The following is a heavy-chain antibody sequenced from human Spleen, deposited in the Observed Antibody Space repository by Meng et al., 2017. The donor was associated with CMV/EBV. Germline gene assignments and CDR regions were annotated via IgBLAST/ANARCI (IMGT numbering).Heavy chain of an antibody. V-gene: IGHV4-34*01. CDR2: INHSGST. D-gene: IGHD3-22*01. Sequence: SFSGYQWTWLRQPPGKALEWIGEINHSGSTDSTPSLKSRVTISVDTSKNQFSLKLSSVNAADTAVYYCAKTNGYSYNYDTSGYYFFDYWGQGTLVTVSS. J-gene: IGHJ4*02. CDR1: SFSGYQ. CDR3: AKTNGYSYNYDTSGYYFFDY.